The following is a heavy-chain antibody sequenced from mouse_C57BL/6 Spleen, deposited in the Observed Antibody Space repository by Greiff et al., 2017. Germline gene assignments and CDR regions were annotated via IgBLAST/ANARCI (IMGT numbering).Heavy chain of an antibody. D-gene: IGHD1-1*01. J-gene: IGHJ4*01. CDR3: ARCRGSSGYYAMDY. V-gene: IGHV1-82*01. CDR2: IYPGDGDT. CDR1: GYAFSSSW. Sequence: VQLQQSGPELVKPGASVKISCKASGYAFSSSWMNWVKQRPGTGLEWIGRIYPGDGDTNYNGKFKGKATLTADKSSSTAYMQLSSLTSEDSAVYFCARCRGSSGYYAMDYWGQGTSVTVSS.